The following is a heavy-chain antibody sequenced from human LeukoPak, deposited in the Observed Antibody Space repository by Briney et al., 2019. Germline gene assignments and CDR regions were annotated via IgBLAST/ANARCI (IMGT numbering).Heavy chain of an antibody. CDR3: ARDGDPHYYYYYMDV. D-gene: IGHD2-21*02. CDR2: INTDGSST. CDR1: GFTFSSYW. Sequence: PGGSLRLSCTTSGFTFSSYWMHWVRQAPGKGLVWVSRINTDGSSTSYADSVKGRFTISRDNAKNTLYLQMNSLRAEDTAVYYCARDGDPHYYYYYMDVWGKGTTVTVSS. J-gene: IGHJ6*03. V-gene: IGHV3-74*01.